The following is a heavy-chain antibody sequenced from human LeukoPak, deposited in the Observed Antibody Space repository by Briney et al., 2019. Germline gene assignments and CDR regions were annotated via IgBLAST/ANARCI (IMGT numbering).Heavy chain of an antibody. V-gene: IGHV4-31*02. D-gene: IGHD6-6*01. J-gene: IGHJ4*02. CDR1: GGFISRGGYY. Sequence: SPTLVLTLPFSGGFISRGGYYLSLIRPQPGEGLGWIGYIYYSGSTYYNPSLKSRVTISVDTSKNQFSLKLSSVTAADTAVYYCARDLEAGAARDWGQGTLVTVSS. CDR3: ARDLEAGAARD. CDR2: IYYSGST.